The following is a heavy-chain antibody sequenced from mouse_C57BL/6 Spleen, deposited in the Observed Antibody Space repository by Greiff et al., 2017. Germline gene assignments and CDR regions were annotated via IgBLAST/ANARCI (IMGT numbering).Heavy chain of an antibody. CDR3: ASYGY. CDR1: GYTFTSYW. Sequence: QVQLQQSGAELVMPGASVKLSCKASGYTFTSYWMHWVKQRAGQGLEWIGEIDPSDSYTNYNQKFKGKSTLTVDKSSSTAYMQLSSLTSEDSAVYYCASYGYWGQGTTLTVSS. V-gene: IGHV1-69*01. J-gene: IGHJ2*01. CDR2: IDPSDSYT. D-gene: IGHD1-1*01.